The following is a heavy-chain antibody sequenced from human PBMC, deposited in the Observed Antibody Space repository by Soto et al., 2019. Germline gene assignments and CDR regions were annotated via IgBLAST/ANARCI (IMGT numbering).Heavy chain of an antibody. CDR3: ARDNRGPFGY. CDR2: ISYDGSNK. V-gene: IGHV3-30-3*01. J-gene: IGHJ4*02. CDR1: GFTFSSYA. D-gene: IGHD3-16*02. Sequence: QVQLVESGGGVVQPGRSLRLSCAASGFTFSSYAMHWVRQAPGKGLEWVAVISYDGSNKYYADSVKGRFTISRDNSKNTLYLQMNSLRAADTAVYYCARDNRGPFGYWGQGTLVTVSS.